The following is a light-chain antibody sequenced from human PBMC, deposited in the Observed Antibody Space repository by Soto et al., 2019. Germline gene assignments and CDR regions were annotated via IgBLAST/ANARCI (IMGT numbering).Light chain of an antibody. V-gene: IGKV3-20*01. CDR2: GAS. CDR3: QQYSRSPLT. Sequence: EIALTQSPDTLSLSPGERATLYCRASESVGSSYVAWYQEKPGQAPRLLIYGASSRASGIPNRFSGSGSGTDFTLTIGRLEPEDFAVYYCQQYSRSPLTFRGGTKVDIK. CDR1: ESVGSSY. J-gene: IGKJ4*01.